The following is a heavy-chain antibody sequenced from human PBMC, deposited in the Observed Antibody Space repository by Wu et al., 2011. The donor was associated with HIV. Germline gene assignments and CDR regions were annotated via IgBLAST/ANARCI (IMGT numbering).Heavy chain of an antibody. CDR1: GGSFTSYT. Sequence: QVQLVQSGAEVKKPGSSVKVSCKASGGSFTSYTFSWVRQAPGQGLEWMGGIIAMFGTSNYAQKFQGRVTITADKSTSTAYMELSSLRSEGTAVYYCATRVSKSSGHDWGQGTLVTVSS. CDR2: IIAMFGTS. CDR3: ATRVSKSSGHD. D-gene: IGHD1-26*01. V-gene: IGHV1-69*14. J-gene: IGHJ4*01.